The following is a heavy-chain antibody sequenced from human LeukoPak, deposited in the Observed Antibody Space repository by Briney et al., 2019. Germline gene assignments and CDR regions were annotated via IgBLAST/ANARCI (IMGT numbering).Heavy chain of an antibody. J-gene: IGHJ6*02. CDR1: ELPIGNYV. Sequence: HSPTVSELPIGNYVMYWVRQGPGRGQEWVSVIKADGSGTFYADSVRGRFTTSRDNSKNSLYLQMNSLTSEDTALYYCATWAFYHNLDVWGQGTTVIVSS. D-gene: IGHD2/OR15-2a*01. V-gene: IGHV3-43*02. CDR3: ATWAFYHNLDV. CDR2: IKADGSGT.